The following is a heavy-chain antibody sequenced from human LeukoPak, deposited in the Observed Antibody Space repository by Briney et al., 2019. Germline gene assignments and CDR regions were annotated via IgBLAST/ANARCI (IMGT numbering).Heavy chain of an antibody. CDR2: IYYSGST. V-gene: IGHV4-59*01. CDR3: AKESSGSYYSPYYFDY. CDR1: GGSISSYY. Sequence: PSETLSLTCTVSGGSISSYYWSWIRQPPGKGLEWIGYIYYSGSTNYNPSLKSRVTISVDTSKYQFSLKLSSVTAADTAVYYCAKESSGSYYSPYYFDYWGQGTLVTVSS. D-gene: IGHD1-26*01. J-gene: IGHJ4*02.